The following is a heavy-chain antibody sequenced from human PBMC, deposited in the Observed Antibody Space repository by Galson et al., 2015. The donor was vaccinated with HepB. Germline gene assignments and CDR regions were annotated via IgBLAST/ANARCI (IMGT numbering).Heavy chain of an antibody. J-gene: IGHJ4*02. CDR3: ARDSENGGLDY. Sequence: SLRLSCAASGFMFSSYEMNWVRQAPGKGLEWVSYIGSNTNIIPYADSVQGRFAISRENAKNSLYLQINSLRAEDTAVYFCARDSENGGLDYWGQGTLVTVSS. V-gene: IGHV3-48*03. D-gene: IGHD4-23*01. CDR1: GFMFSSYE. CDR2: IGSNTNII.